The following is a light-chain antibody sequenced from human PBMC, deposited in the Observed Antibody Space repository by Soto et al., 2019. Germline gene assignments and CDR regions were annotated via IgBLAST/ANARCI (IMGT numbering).Light chain of an antibody. CDR2: AAS. CDR3: QQSYSTPRT. CDR1: QSIASY. Sequence: DIQMTQSPSSLSASVGDRVTITCRASQSIASYLNWYQQKPGKAPKLLIYAASSLQSGVPSGFSGSGSGTDSTLTISSLQPEDFATYFCQQSYSTPRTFGLGTKLDIK. J-gene: IGKJ2*01. V-gene: IGKV1-39*01.